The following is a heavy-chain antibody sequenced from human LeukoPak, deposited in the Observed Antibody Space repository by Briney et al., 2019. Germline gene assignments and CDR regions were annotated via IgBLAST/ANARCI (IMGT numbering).Heavy chain of an antibody. CDR3: AKDGMYSSSSSYYFDY. Sequence: GGSLRLSCAASGFTFSNYAMSWVRQAPGKGLEWASTISSAGGSTYYADSVKGRFTISRDISKNTLFLQMNSLRAEDTAVYYCAKDGMYSSSSSYYFDYWGQGTLVTVSS. D-gene: IGHD6-6*01. J-gene: IGHJ4*02. CDR2: ISSAGGST. CDR1: GFTFSNYA. V-gene: IGHV3-23*01.